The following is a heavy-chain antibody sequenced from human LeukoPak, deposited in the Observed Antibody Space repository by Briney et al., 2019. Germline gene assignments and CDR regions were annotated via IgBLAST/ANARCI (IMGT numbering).Heavy chain of an antibody. CDR2: IYTSGST. CDR3: ARESIVVVPPDYYYYYYMDV. CDR1: GGSISSYY. V-gene: IGHV4-4*07. Sequence: SETLSLTCTVSGGSISSYYWSWVRQPAGKGLEWIGRIYTSGSTNYNPSLKSRVTMSVDTSKNQFSLKLSSVTAADTAVYYCARESIVVVPPDYYYYYYMDVWGKGTTVTVSS. J-gene: IGHJ6*03. D-gene: IGHD2-2*01.